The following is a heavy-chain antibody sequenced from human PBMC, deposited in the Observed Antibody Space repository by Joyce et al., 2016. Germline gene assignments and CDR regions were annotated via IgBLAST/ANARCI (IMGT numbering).Heavy chain of an antibody. Sequence: QVQLVESGGGVVQPVRSLRLSCAASGFTFSNYGMQWVRQAPGKGLEWVADIWYDGSNKYYSDSVKGRFTISRDNSKNTLYLQMNSLRAEDTAVYYCARDRVRADYWGQGILVTVSS. V-gene: IGHV3-33*01. CDR3: ARDRVRADY. D-gene: IGHD3-16*02. CDR1: GFTFSNYG. CDR2: IWYDGSNK. J-gene: IGHJ4*02.